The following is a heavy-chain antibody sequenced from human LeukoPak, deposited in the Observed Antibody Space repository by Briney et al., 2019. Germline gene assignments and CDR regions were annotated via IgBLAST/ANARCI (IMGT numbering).Heavy chain of an antibody. Sequence: ASVKVSCKASGYTFTSYYMHWVRQAPGQGLEWMGIINPSGGSTSYAQKFQGRVTMTRDMSTSTVYMELNSLRSEDTAVYYCARVGITHAFDYWGQGTLVTVSS. CDR1: GYTFTSYY. D-gene: IGHD3-3*01. V-gene: IGHV1-46*01. CDR3: ARVGITHAFDY. J-gene: IGHJ4*02. CDR2: INPSGGST.